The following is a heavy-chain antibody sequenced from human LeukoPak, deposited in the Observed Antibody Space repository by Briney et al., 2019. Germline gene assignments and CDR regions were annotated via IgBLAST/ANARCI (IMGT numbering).Heavy chain of an antibody. Sequence: GGSLRLSCAASGFTFSSYGMHWVRQAPGKGLEWAAFIRYDGSNKYYADSVKGRFTISRDNSKNTLYLQMNSLRAEDTAVYYCAKGGEQLVYSPYFDYWGQGTLVTVSS. D-gene: IGHD6-6*01. CDR2: IRYDGSNK. J-gene: IGHJ4*02. CDR3: AKGGEQLVYSPYFDY. V-gene: IGHV3-30*02. CDR1: GFTFSSYG.